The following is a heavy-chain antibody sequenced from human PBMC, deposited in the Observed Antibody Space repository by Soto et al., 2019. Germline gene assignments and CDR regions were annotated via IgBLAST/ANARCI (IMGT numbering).Heavy chain of an antibody. J-gene: IGHJ5*02. CDR3: ARNRIRVWFGELSYFDP. CDR1: GGSISSSSYY. D-gene: IGHD3-10*01. V-gene: IGHV4-39*01. Sequence: SETLSLTCTVSGGSISSSSYYWGWIRQPPGKGMEWIGSIYYSGSTYYNPSLKSRVTISVDTSKNQFSLKLSSVTAADTAVYYCARNRIRVWFGELSYFDPWGQGTLVTVSS. CDR2: IYYSGST.